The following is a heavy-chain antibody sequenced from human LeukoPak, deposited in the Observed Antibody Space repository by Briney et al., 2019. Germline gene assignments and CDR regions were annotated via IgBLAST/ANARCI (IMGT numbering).Heavy chain of an antibody. CDR2: INHSGST. D-gene: IGHD1-26*01. J-gene: IGHJ6*03. CDR3: ARAKKRSGRSRNFYLDV. V-gene: IGHV4-34*01. CDR1: GGSFSGYY. Sequence: SETLSLTCAVYGGSFSGYYWSWIRQPPGKGLEWIGEINHSGSTNYNPSLKSRVTISVDTSKNHFSLKLSSVTAADTAVYYCARAKKRSGRSRNFYLDVWGKGTTVTVSS.